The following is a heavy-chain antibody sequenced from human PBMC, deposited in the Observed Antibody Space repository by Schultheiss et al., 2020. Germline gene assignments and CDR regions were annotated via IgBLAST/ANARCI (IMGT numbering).Heavy chain of an antibody. V-gene: IGHV4-59*01. D-gene: IGHD3-22*01. Sequence: SQTLSLTCTVSGGSISSYYWSWIRQPPGKGLEWIGYIYYSGSTRYNPSLKSRVTISVDTSKNQFSLKLTSVTAADTAVYYCARAYYDSSGDYWFDPWGQGTLVTVSS. CDR1: GGSISSYY. CDR3: ARAYYDSSGDYWFDP. J-gene: IGHJ5*02. CDR2: IYYSGST.